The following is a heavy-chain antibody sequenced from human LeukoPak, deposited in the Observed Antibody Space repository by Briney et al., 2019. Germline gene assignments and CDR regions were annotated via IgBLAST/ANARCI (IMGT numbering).Heavy chain of an antibody. CDR2: IYYSGST. CDR1: GGSISSSSYY. CDR3: ARQDARRALDY. V-gene: IGHV4-39*01. Sequence: SETLSLTCTVSGGSISSSSYYWGWIRQPPGKGLEWIGSIYYSGSTYYNPSLKSRVTISVDTSKNQFSLKLSSVTAADTAVYYCARQDARRALDYWGQGTLVTVSS. D-gene: IGHD1-14*01. J-gene: IGHJ4*02.